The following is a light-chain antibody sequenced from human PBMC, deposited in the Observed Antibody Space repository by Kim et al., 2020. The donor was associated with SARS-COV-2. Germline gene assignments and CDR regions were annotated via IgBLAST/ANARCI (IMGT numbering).Light chain of an antibody. V-gene: IGLV3-19*01. CDR1: SLRSYY. Sequence: SSELTQDPAVSVALGQTVRITCQGDSLRSYYASWYQQKPGQAPVLVIYGKNNRLSGIPDRFSGSSSGNTASLTITGAQAEDEADYYCNSRDSSGNHLEVFGGGTKLTVL. CDR2: GKN. J-gene: IGLJ3*02. CDR3: NSRDSSGNHLEV.